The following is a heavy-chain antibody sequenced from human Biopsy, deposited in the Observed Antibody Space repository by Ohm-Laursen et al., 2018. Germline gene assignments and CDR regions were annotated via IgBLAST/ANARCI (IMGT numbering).Heavy chain of an antibody. CDR1: GDAFLGYY. D-gene: IGHD1-1*01. J-gene: IGHJ6*02. CDR2: IYPNSGDT. Sequence: ASVKVSCNASGDAFLGYYLHWVRQAPGQGLEWMGSIYPNSGDTDFAQKFQGRVSMTRDTSVSTAYLELSSLRSDDTAVYYCARAKLEPVYYYYGMDVWGQGTTVTVSS. CDR3: ARAKLEPVYYYYGMDV. V-gene: IGHV1-2*02.